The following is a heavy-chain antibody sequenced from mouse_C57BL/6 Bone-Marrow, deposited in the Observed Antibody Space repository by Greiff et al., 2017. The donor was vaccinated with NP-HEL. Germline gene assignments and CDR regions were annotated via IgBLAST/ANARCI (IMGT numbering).Heavy chain of an antibody. CDR2: IDPENGDT. CDR1: GFNIKDDY. CDR3: THYYGSSFNFDY. Sequence: EVQLQQSGAELVRPGASVKLSCTASGFNIKDDYMHWVKQRPEQGLEWIGWIDPENGDTESASKFQGKATITADTSSNTAYLQLSSLTSEDTAVYYCTHYYGSSFNFDYWGQGTTLTVSS. J-gene: IGHJ2*01. D-gene: IGHD1-1*01. V-gene: IGHV14-4*01.